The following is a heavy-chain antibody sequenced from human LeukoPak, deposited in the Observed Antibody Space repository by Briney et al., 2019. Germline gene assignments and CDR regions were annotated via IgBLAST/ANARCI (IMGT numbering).Heavy chain of an antibody. Sequence: SQTLSLTCAISGDSVSSNSAAWNWIRRSPSRGLEWLGRTYYRSKWYSDYAVSVKGRITINPDTSKNQFSLQLNSVTPEDTAVYYCSRVADYYDSSGYSRYYDMDVWGQGTTVTVFS. CDR2: TYYRSKWYS. CDR1: GDSVSSNSAA. V-gene: IGHV6-1*01. CDR3: SRVADYYDSSGYSRYYDMDV. D-gene: IGHD3-22*01. J-gene: IGHJ6*02.